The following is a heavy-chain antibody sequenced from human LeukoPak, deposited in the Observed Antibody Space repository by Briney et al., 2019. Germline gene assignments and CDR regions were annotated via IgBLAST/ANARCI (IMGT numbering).Heavy chain of an antibody. V-gene: IGHV4-59*01. CDR2: IYYSGST. D-gene: IGHD6-13*01. CDR3: ARGVYIAAAQYGY. Sequence: SAPLSLTCTVSGGSISSYYWSWIRQPPGKGLGWIGYIYYSGSTNYNPSLKSRVTISVDTSKNQFYLKLSSVTAADTADYYCARGVYIAAAQYGYWGQRTLVTVSS. J-gene: IGHJ4*02. CDR1: GGSISSYY.